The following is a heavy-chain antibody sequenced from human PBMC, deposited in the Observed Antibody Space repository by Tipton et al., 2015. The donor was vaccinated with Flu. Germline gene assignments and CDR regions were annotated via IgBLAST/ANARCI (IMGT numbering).Heavy chain of an antibody. V-gene: IGHV4-59*06. CDR3: ARKYCSGGSCYHFDY. J-gene: IGHJ4*02. D-gene: IGHD2-15*01. CDR2: IYSSGTT. CDR1: GGSITSYY. Sequence: LRLSCTVSGGSITSYYWSWIRQHPGKGLEWIGYIYSSGTTHYNPSLKSRVTISLDTPKNHFSLKLSSVTAADTAVYYCARKYCSGGSCYHFDYWGQGTLVTVSS.